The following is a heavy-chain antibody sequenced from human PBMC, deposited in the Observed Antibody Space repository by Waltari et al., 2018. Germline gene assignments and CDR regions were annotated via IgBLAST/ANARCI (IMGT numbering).Heavy chain of an antibody. CDR1: GFPFGAYG. J-gene: IGHJ4*02. Sequence: EVQLVASGGGLVQPGRSLRLSFTGFGFPFGAYGVSWVRQAPGKGLEWVGFIRSKVYGGTTKDAASVRGRFTLSRDDSKSIAFLQMNGLRTEDTAVYYCTRGNFQWSSTLDYWGQGTLVNVSS. V-gene: IGHV3-49*04. CDR3: TRGNFQWSSTLDY. D-gene: IGHD2-15*01. CDR2: IRSKVYGGTT.